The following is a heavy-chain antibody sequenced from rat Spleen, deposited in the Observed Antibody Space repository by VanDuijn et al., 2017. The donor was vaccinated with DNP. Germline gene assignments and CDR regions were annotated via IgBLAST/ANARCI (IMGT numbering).Heavy chain of an antibody. CDR2: INYDGDST. CDR3: GRHEYSTAGGFDY. Sequence: EVQLVESGGGLVQPGRSLKLSCAASGFTFSDYNMAWVRQAPKKGLEWVATINYDGDSTNYRDSVKGRFTISRANVRSTLYLQMDSLRSEDTATYYCGRHEYSTAGGFDYWGQGVMVTVSS. D-gene: IGHD1-11*01. V-gene: IGHV5-7*01. J-gene: IGHJ2*01. CDR1: GFTFSDYN.